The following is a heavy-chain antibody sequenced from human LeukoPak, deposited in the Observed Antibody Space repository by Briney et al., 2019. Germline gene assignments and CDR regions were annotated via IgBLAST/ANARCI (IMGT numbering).Heavy chain of an antibody. J-gene: IGHJ4*02. CDR3: ASNYYDSSGYFYAAGY. D-gene: IGHD3-22*01. CDR2: IDGDGSST. Sequence: PGGSLRLSCAASGFTFSSYWMQWVRHAPGKGLVWVSRIDGDGSSTNYADSVKGRFTISRDNAKNTLYLQMNSLRAEDTAVYYCASNYYDSSGYFYAAGYWGQGTLVTVSS. CDR1: GFTFSSYW. V-gene: IGHV3-74*01.